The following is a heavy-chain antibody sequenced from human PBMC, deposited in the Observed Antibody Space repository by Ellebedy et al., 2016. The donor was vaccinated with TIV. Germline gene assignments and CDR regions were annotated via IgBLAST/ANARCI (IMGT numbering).Heavy chain of an antibody. CDR3: VGFGVFNL. CDR2: IKSDGSET. V-gene: IGHV3-7*01. Sequence: GESLKISCAASGFTFSSYPMNWVRQAPGKGLEWVAHIKSDGSETYYVDSVKGRFTISRENAKNALFLQMDGLRVDDSAVYYCVGFGVFNLWGQGTPVTVSS. J-gene: IGHJ5*02. D-gene: IGHD3-16*01. CDR1: GFTFSSYP.